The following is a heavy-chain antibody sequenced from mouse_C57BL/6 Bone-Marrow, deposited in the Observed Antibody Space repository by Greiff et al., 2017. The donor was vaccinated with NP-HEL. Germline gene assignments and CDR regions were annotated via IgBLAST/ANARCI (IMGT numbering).Heavy chain of an antibody. D-gene: IGHD4-1*01. V-gene: IGHV7-3*01. CDR3: ARSNWDVWYFDV. CDR1: GFTFTDYY. Sequence: EVMLVESGGGLVQPGGSLSLSCAASGFTFTDYYMSWVRQPPGKALEWLGFIRNKANGYTTEYSASVKGRFTISRDNSQSILYLQMNALRAEDGATYYCARSNWDVWYFDVWGTGTTVTVSS. J-gene: IGHJ1*03. CDR2: IRNKANGYTT.